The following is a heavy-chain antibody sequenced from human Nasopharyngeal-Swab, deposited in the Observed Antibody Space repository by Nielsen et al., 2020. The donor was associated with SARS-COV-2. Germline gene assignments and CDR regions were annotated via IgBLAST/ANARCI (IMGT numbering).Heavy chain of an antibody. V-gene: IGHV4-39*01. CDR1: GGSISSSSYY. J-gene: IGHJ4*02. CDR2: IYYSGST. D-gene: IGHD2-21*02. Sequence: SETLSLTCTVSGGSISSSSYYWGWIRQPPGKGLEWLGSIYYSGSTYYNPSLKSRVTISVDTSKNQFSLKLSSVTAADTAVYYCARHVVVTALIDYWGQGTLVTVSS. CDR3: ARHVVVTALIDY.